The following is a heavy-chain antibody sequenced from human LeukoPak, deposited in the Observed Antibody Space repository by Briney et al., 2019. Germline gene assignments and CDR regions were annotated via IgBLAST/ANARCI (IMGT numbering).Heavy chain of an antibody. CDR1: GGTFSSYA. CDR2: IIPIFGTA. Sequence: SVKVSCKASGGTFSSYAISWVRQAPGQGLEWMGGIIPIFGTANYAQKFQGRVTITTDESTSTAYMELSSLRSEDTAVYYCARVVVGGVGAQFDYWGQGTLVTVSS. V-gene: IGHV1-69*05. CDR3: ARVVVGGVGAQFDY. D-gene: IGHD1-26*01. J-gene: IGHJ4*02.